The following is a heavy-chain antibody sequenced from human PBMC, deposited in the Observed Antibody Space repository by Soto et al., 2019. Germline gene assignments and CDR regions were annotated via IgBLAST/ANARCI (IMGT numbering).Heavy chain of an antibody. CDR3: ARSNIEAAFICGFDI. D-gene: IGHD6-13*01. J-gene: IGHJ3*02. CDR2: ITPFNGNT. CDR1: GYTFTYRY. V-gene: IGHV1-45*02. Sequence: SVKGTCKASGYTFTYRYLHWVRQAPGQALEWMGWITPFNGNTNYAQKFQDRVTITSDRSMSTAYMDLSSLRSEDTAMYYCARSNIEAAFICGFDIWGERTMVTVSS.